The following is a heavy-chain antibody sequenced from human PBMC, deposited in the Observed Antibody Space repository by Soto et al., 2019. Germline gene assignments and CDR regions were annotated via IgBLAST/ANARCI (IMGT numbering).Heavy chain of an antibody. J-gene: IGHJ6*02. D-gene: IGHD2-15*01. CDR2: IYHSGTT. CDR1: GGSISSDDFF. Sequence: QVQLQESGPGLVKPSETLSLSCTVSGGSISSDDFFWSWVRQHPARVLGWIGYIYHSGTTYYNPSLQSRLNLSEDTSTSQFSLKLLSVPRADTAVSFRARDEGHAAGLSGGMDAWGQGTSVTVS. CDR3: ARDEGHAAGLSGGMDA. V-gene: IGHV4-31*03.